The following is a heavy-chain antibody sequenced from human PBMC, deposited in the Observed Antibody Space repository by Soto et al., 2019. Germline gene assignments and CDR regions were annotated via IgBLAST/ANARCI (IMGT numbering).Heavy chain of an antibody. J-gene: IGHJ4*02. CDR1: GYTFSTYW. D-gene: IGHD1-1*01. V-gene: IGHV5-51*01. CDR3: ARLPSISGRYYFDS. CDR2: IYPADSDT. Sequence: GESLKISCTVSGYTFSTYWIGWVRQMPGKGLECMGIIYPADSDTRYSPSFQGQVSISVDQSITTAYLEWSSLKASDSAIYYCARLPSISGRYYFDSWGQGTLVTVSS.